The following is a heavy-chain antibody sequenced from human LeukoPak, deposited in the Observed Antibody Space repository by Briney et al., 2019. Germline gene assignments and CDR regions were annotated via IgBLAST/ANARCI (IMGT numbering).Heavy chain of an antibody. V-gene: IGHV3-23*01. CDR3: ARGNLWDYRRYYYYMDV. Sequence: PGGSLRLSCAASGFTFSNYGMSWVRQAPGKGLEWVSAISVSGGSTYYADSVKGRFTISRDNSKNTLYLQMKSLRAEDTAVYYCARGNLWDYRRYYYYMDVWGKGTTVTVSS. CDR1: GFTFSNYG. D-gene: IGHD4-11*01. J-gene: IGHJ6*03. CDR2: ISVSGGST.